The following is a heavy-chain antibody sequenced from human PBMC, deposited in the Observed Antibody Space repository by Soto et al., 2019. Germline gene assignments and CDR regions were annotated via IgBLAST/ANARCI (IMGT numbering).Heavy chain of an antibody. CDR3: ARGALYSSSSAYNYYYYYGMDV. Sequence: GGSLRLSCAASGFTFSSYAMHWVRQAPGKGLEWVAVISYDGSNKYYADSVKGRFTISRDNSKNTLYLQMNSLRAEDTAVYYCARGALYSSSSAYNYYYYYGMDVWGQGTTVTVSS. CDR1: GFTFSSYA. CDR2: ISYDGSNK. J-gene: IGHJ6*02. D-gene: IGHD6-6*01. V-gene: IGHV3-30-3*01.